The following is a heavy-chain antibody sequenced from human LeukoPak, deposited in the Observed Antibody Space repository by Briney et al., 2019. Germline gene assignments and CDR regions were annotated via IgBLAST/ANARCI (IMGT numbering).Heavy chain of an antibody. Sequence: GGSLRLSCAASGFTFSSYSMNWVRQAPGKGLEWVSSISSSSSYIYYADSVKGRFTISRDNAKNSLYLQMNSLRAEDTAVYYCARGIDDSEPLDCWGQGTLVTVSS. CDR1: GFTFSSYS. D-gene: IGHD3-22*01. J-gene: IGHJ4*02. CDR3: ARGIDDSEPLDC. V-gene: IGHV3-21*01. CDR2: ISSSSSYI.